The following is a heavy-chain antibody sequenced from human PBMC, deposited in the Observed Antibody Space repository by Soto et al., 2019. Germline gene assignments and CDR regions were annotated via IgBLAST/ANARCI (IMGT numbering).Heavy chain of an antibody. Sequence: GGSLRLSCAASGFTFSTYAMHWVRQAPGKGLEWVALISSDGSNKDYADSVKGRFTISRDNFKNTLYLQMNSLTTEDTAVYYCARDGGSIVVVVVAATPSYYFDYWGQGSLVTVSS. CDR1: GFTFSTYA. J-gene: IGHJ4*02. CDR2: ISSDGSNK. V-gene: IGHV3-30-3*01. CDR3: ARDGGSIVVVVVAATPSYYFDY. D-gene: IGHD2-15*01.